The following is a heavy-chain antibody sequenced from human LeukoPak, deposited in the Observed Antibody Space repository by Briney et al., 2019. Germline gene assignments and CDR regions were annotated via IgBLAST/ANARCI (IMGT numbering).Heavy chain of an antibody. D-gene: IGHD1-26*01. CDR1: GGSISSGSYY. J-gene: IGHJ5*02. V-gene: IGHV4-30-4*08. CDR2: IYYSAST. CDR3: ARGEGVLRFDP. Sequence: SETLSLTCTVSGGSISSGSYYWSWIRQPPGKGREWIGYIYYSASTYYNPSLKSRVTISVDTSKNQFSLKLSSVTAADTAVYYCARGEGVLRFDPWGQGTLVTVSS.